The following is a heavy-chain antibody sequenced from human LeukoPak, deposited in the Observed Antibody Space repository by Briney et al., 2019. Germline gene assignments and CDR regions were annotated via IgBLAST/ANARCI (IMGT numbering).Heavy chain of an antibody. CDR2: IYYSGST. J-gene: IGHJ5*02. D-gene: IGHD3-3*01. CDR1: GGSISSYY. V-gene: IGHV4-59*01. CDR3: ARDSRTTIFGVVSWWFDP. Sequence: SETLSLTCTVSGGSISSYYWSWIRQPPGKGLDWIGYIYYSGSTNYNPSLKSRVTISVDKSKNQLSLQLSSVTAADTAVYYCARDSRTTIFGVVSWWFDPWGQGTLVTVSS.